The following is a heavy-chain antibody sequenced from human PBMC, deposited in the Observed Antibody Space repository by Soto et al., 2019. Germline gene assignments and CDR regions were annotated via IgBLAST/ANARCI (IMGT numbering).Heavy chain of an antibody. Sequence: GGSLRLSCAASGFTFSSYSMNWVRQAPGKGLEWVSYISSSSSTIYYADSVKGRFTISRDNAKNSLYLQMNSLRDEDTAVYYCARDNTFDHYGEPEGAFDIWGQGTMVTV. J-gene: IGHJ3*02. D-gene: IGHD4-17*01. CDR3: ARDNTFDHYGEPEGAFDI. V-gene: IGHV3-48*02. CDR1: GFTFSSYS. CDR2: ISSSSSTI.